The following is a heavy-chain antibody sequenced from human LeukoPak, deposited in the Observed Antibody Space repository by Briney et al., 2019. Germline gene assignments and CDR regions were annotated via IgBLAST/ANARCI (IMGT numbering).Heavy chain of an antibody. D-gene: IGHD6-6*01. CDR1: GGSLGSSGYY. Sequence: SETLSLTCTVSGGSLGSSGYYGVWIRQVPGQAREWIGSIYYDGPTYYNPSLKSRVTITMDASEKQFSLALSSVTAADRAVYYCTRGRSIAVGAFWGLGTLVTVSS. CDR3: TRGRSIAVGAF. V-gene: IGHV4-39*07. CDR2: IYYDGPT. J-gene: IGHJ4*01.